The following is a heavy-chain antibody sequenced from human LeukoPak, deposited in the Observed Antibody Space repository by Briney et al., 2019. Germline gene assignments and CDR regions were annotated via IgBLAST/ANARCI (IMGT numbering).Heavy chain of an antibody. Sequence: KVGESLKFSCKGSGYSFTSYWIGWVRQMPGKGLEWMGIIYPSDSDTRYSPSFQGQVTISADKSISTAYLQWNSLKASDTAMYYCTTRAGYASDFDYWGQGTLVTVSS. CDR1: GYSFTSYW. CDR2: IYPSDSDT. J-gene: IGHJ4*02. CDR3: TTRAGYASDFDY. D-gene: IGHD1-1*01. V-gene: IGHV5-51*01.